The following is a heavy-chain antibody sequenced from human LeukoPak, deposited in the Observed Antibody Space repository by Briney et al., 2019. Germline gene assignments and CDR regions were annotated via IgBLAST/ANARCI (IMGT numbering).Heavy chain of an antibody. CDR1: GYTFTSYY. CDR3: ARIPYYYDSSGNDAFDI. J-gene: IGHJ3*02. Sequence: ASVKVSCKASGYTFTSYYMHWVRQAPGQGLEWMGIINPSGGSTSYAQKFQGRVTMTKDTSTSTVYMELSSLRSEDTAVYYRARIPYYYDSSGNDAFDIWGQGTMVTVSS. CDR2: INPSGGST. D-gene: IGHD3-22*01. V-gene: IGHV1-46*01.